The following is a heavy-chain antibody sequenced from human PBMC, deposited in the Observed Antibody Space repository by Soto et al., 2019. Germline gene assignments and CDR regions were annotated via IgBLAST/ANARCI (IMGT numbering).Heavy chain of an antibody. CDR3: AITMVWGVISPYYYGVDV. J-gene: IGHJ6*02. D-gene: IGHD3-10*01. CDR1: GFTFSSYW. CDR2: IKQDGSEK. V-gene: IGHV3-7*01. Sequence: GGSLRLSCAASGFTFSSYWMSWVRQAPGKGLEWVANIKQDGSEKYYVDSVKGRFTISRDNAKNSLYLQMNSLRAEDTAMYYCAITMVWGVISPYYYGVDVWGQGTTVTVSS.